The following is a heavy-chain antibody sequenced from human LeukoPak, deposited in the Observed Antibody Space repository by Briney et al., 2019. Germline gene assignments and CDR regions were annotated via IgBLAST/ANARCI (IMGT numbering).Heavy chain of an antibody. J-gene: IGHJ4*02. Sequence: GGSLRLSCAASGFIFSSYSMNWVRQAPGKGLEWVSYVSSSSSTIYYADSVKGRFTISRDNSKNTLYLQMSSLRAEDTAVYYCAKVMGVTFGGVIWGQGTLVTVSS. CDR3: AKVMGVTFGGVI. V-gene: IGHV3-48*01. CDR2: VSSSSSTI. CDR1: GFIFSSYS. D-gene: IGHD3-16*01.